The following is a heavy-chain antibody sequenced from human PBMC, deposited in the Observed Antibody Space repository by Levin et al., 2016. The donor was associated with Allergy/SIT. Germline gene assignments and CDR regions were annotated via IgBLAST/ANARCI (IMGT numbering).Heavy chain of an antibody. CDR2: INSDGSST. CDR3: VRERYTSGQGDY. D-gene: IGHD6-19*01. J-gene: IGHJ4*02. V-gene: IGHV3-74*01. CDR1: GFTFSSSW. Sequence: GGSLSSCTASGFTFSSSWMHWVRQAPGKGLVWVSRINSDGSSTNYADSVKGRFTISRDNAKNTLYLQMNSLRAEDTAVYYCVRERYTSGQGDYWGQGTLVTVSS.